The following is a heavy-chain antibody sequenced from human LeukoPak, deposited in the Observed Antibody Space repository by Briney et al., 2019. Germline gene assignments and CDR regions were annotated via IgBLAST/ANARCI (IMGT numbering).Heavy chain of an antibody. Sequence: GGSLTLSCAASGFTFTSYSMNWVRQAPGKGLEWVSYISGSGSVINYADSVKGRFTISRDNAKNSLYLQMNSLRAEDTAVYYCARDCSHAFDYWGQGTLVTVSS. D-gene: IGHD3-10*02. CDR2: ISGSGSVI. J-gene: IGHJ4*02. CDR3: ARDCSHAFDY. CDR1: GFTFTSYS. V-gene: IGHV3-48*01.